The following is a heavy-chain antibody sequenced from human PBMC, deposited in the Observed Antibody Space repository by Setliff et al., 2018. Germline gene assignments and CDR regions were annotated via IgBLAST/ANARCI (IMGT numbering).Heavy chain of an antibody. D-gene: IGHD3-3*01. CDR1: GYTFTSYA. Sequence: SVKVSCKASGYTFTSYAMNWVRQAPGQGLEWMGWINTNTGNPTYAQGFTGRFVFSLDTSVSTAYLQISSLKAEDTAVYYCARGPLHYDFWSGYYTVSWFDPWGQGTLVTVSS. V-gene: IGHV7-4-1*02. CDR3: ARGPLHYDFWSGYYTVSWFDP. CDR2: INTNTGNP. J-gene: IGHJ5*02.